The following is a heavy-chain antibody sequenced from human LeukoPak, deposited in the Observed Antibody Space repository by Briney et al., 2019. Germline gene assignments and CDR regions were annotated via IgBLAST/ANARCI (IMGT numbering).Heavy chain of an antibody. CDR2: ISWNSGSI. V-gene: IGHV3-9*01. J-gene: IGHJ4*02. Sequence: SLRLSCAASGFTFDDYAMHWVRQAPGKGLEWVSGISWNSGSIGYADSVKGRFTIPRDNAKNSLYLQMNSLRAEDTALYYCAKGTYYDFWSGYLDYWGQGTLVTVSS. D-gene: IGHD3-3*01. CDR3: AKGTYYDFWSGYLDY. CDR1: GFTFDDYA.